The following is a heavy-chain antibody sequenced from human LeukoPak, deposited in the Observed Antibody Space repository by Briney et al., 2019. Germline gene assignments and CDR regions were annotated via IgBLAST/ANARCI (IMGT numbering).Heavy chain of an antibody. CDR3: ARDGYGDLPAY. CDR1: EGTFSSYA. CDR2: IIPIFGTA. V-gene: IGHV1-69*06. D-gene: IGHD4-17*01. Sequence: ASVKVSCKASEGTFSSYAISWVRQAPGQGLEWMGGIIPIFGTANYAQKFQGRVTITADKSTSTAYMELSSLRSEDTAVYYCARDGYGDLPAYWGQGTLVTVSS. J-gene: IGHJ4*02.